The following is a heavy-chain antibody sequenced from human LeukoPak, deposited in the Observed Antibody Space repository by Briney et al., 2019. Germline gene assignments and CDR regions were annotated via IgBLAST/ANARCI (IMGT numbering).Heavy chain of an antibody. CDR3: ARLHNPYYYDSSGYYHDY. CDR2: IYTSGST. D-gene: IGHD3-22*01. J-gene: IGHJ4*02. V-gene: IGHV4-4*07. Sequence: SETLSLTCTVSGGSISGFYWSWIRQPAGKGLEWIGRIYTSGSTNYNPSLKSRVTMSLDTSKNQFSLKLSSVTAADTAVYYCARLHNPYYYDSSGYYHDYWGQGTLVTASS. CDR1: GGSISGFY.